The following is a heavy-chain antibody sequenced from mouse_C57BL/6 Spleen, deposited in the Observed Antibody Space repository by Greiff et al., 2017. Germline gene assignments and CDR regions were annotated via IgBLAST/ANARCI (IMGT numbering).Heavy chain of an antibody. D-gene: IGHD1-1*01. CDR3: ARTHYYGSSYWYFDV. CDR2: IDPSDSYT. V-gene: IGHV1-69*01. J-gene: IGHJ1*03. Sequence: VQLQQPGAELVMPGASVKLSCKASGYTFTSYWMHWVKQRPGQGLEWIGEIDPSDSYTNYNKKFKGKSTLTVDKSSSTAYMQLSSLTSEDSAVYYCARTHYYGSSYWYFDVWGTGTTVTVSS. CDR1: GYTFTSYW.